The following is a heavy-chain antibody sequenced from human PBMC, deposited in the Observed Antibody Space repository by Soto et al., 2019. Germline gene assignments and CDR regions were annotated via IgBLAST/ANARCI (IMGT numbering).Heavy chain of an antibody. V-gene: IGHV3-15*01. CDR3: ITVYCATTSCFAPFDF. D-gene: IGHD2-2*01. Sequence: EVQLVESGGDLVKPGGSLRLSCVVSGFTFRNAWMSWVRQAPGRGLEWIGRIKPIADGGTAEYAAPMKGRFSLSRDDSKDTLFLHMDNLNTEDTGLYFCITVYCATTSCFAPFDFWGQGTLVTVSS. J-gene: IGHJ4*02. CDR2: IKPIADGGTA. CDR1: GFTFRNAW.